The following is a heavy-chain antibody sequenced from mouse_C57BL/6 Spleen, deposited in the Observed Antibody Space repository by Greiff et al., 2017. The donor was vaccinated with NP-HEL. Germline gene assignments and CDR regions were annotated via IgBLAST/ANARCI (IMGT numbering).Heavy chain of an antibody. J-gene: IGHJ3*01. CDR1: GFTFSSYT. V-gene: IGHV5-9*01. Sequence: EVQVVESGGGLVKPGGSLKLSCAASGFTFSSYTMSWVRQTPEKRLEWVATISGGGGNTYYPDSVKGRFTISRDNATNTLYLQMSSLRSEDTALYYCARNWDVGFAYWGQGTLVTVYA. CDR3: ARNWDVGFAY. D-gene: IGHD4-1*01. CDR2: ISGGGGNT.